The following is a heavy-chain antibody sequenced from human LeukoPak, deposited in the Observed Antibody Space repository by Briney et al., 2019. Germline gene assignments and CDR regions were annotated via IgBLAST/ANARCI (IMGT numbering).Heavy chain of an antibody. CDR2: ISYSGST. CDR1: GFTFSSYA. V-gene: IGHV4-59*01. D-gene: IGHD3-9*01. J-gene: IGHJ3*02. CDR3: ARGFDGPNAFDI. Sequence: PGGSLRLSCAASGFTFSSYAMSWIRQPPGKGLEWIGHISYSGSTNYNPSLKSRVTISIDTSKNHFSLKLSSMTAADTAVYYCARGFDGPNAFDIWGQGTMVTVSS.